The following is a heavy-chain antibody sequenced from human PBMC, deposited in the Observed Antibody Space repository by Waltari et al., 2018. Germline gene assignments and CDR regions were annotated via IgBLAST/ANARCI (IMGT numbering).Heavy chain of an antibody. CDR3: ARDRYSSWLIDY. V-gene: IGHV3-7*01. J-gene: IGHJ4*02. Sequence: EVQLVESGGGLVQPGGSLRLYVAHSGFTFGSYWMSWVRQAPGKWLEWVANIKQDGSEKYYVDSVKGRFTISRDNAKNSLYLQMNSLRAEDTAVYYCARDRYSSWLIDYWGQGTLVTVSS. CDR1: GFTFGSYW. D-gene: IGHD6-13*01. CDR2: IKQDGSEK.